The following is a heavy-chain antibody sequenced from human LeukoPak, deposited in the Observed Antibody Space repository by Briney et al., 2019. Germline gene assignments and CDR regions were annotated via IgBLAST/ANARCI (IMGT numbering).Heavy chain of an antibody. J-gene: IGHJ5*02. CDR1: GYTFTSYG. Sequence: ASVKVSCKASGYTFTSYGISWVRQAPGQGLEGMGWISAYNGNTNYAQKLQGRVTMTTDTSTSTAYMELRSLRSEDTAVYYCARPSHHCSSPSCPYDPWGQGTLVTVSS. CDR3: ARPSHHCSSPSCPYDP. V-gene: IGHV1-18*01. CDR2: ISAYNGNT. D-gene: IGHD2-2*01.